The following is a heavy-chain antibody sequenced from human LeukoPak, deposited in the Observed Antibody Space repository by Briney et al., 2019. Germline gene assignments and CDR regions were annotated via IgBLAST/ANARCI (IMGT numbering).Heavy chain of an antibody. D-gene: IGHD3-22*01. V-gene: IGHV3-30-3*02. J-gene: IGHJ1*01. Sequence: GRSLRLSCAASGFTFSSYTMHWVRQAPGQGLEWVAVISYDGSSKYYADSVKGRFTISRDNSNNTLYLQMNSLRAEDTAVYYCAKSSDSSGYYSAEYFQHWGQGTLVTVSS. CDR1: GFTFSSYT. CDR2: ISYDGSSK. CDR3: AKSSDSSGYYSAEYFQH.